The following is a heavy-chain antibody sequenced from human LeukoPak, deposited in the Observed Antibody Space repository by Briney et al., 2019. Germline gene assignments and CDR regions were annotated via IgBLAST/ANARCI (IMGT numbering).Heavy chain of an antibody. J-gene: IGHJ3*02. V-gene: IGHV3-7*05. CDR3: ARDGMGVIKAFGM. CDR1: GFTFSTHW. Sequence: QAGGSLRLSCAASGFTFSTHWMSWVRQAPGKRLEWVANIKHDGSQKYYVDSVKGRFTISRDNAKNSLYLQMNSLRVEDTAVYSCARDGMGVIKAFGMWGQGTMVTVSS. CDR2: IKHDGSQK. D-gene: IGHD3-10*01.